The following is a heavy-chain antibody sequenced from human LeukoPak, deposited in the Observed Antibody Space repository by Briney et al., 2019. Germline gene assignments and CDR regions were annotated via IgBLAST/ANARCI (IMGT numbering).Heavy chain of an antibody. CDR1: GGSINSGAYY. J-gene: IGHJ4*02. V-gene: IGHV4-31*03. D-gene: IGHD6-25*01. Sequence: SQTLSLTCTVSGGSINSGAYYWSWIRQHPGKGLEWIGYIYSSGSTYYNPSLRSRFSISIDTSKNQFSLNVTSVTAADTAVYHCARGPYGYHFDVWGQGTLVTVST. CDR2: IYSSGST. CDR3: ARGPYGYHFDV.